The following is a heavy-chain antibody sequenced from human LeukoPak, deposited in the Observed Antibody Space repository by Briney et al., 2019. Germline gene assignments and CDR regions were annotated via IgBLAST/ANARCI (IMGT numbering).Heavy chain of an antibody. J-gene: IGHJ6*02. CDR1: GFTFSSYW. V-gene: IGHV3-7*01. CDR2: IKQDGSEK. CDR3: VLLLWFGELEGYTPGMDV. D-gene: IGHD3-10*01. Sequence: GGSLRLSCAASGFTFSSYWMSWVRQAPGKGLEWVANIKQDGSEKYYVDSVKGRFTISRDNAKNSLYLQMNSLRAEDTAVYYCVLLLWFGELEGYTPGMDVWGQGTTVTVSS.